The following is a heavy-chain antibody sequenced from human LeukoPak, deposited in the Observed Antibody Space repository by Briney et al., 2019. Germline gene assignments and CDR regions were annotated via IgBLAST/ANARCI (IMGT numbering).Heavy chain of an antibody. Sequence: PGGSLRLSCAASGFTFSSYAMHWVRQAPGKGLEYVSAISSNGGSTYYANSVKGRFTISRDNSKNTLYLQMGSLRAEDMAVYYCARGSRLELRSGAFDIWGQGTMVTVSS. CDR1: GFTFSSYA. CDR3: ARGSRLELRSGAFDI. D-gene: IGHD1-7*01. V-gene: IGHV3-64*01. J-gene: IGHJ3*02. CDR2: ISSNGGST.